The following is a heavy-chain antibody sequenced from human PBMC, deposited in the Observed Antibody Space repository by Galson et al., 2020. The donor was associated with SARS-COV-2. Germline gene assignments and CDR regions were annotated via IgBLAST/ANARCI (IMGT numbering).Heavy chain of an antibody. CDR3: ARSEHPTSAYSSSWPYWYFDL. D-gene: IGHD6-13*01. V-gene: IGHV4-39*01. J-gene: IGHJ2*01. Sequence: ETSETLSLTCTVSGGSISTNNYYWGWIRQPPGRGLEWIGYIYYSGSTYYNPSLKSRVTISVDTSKNQFSLNLSSVTAADTAVYYCARSEHPTSAYSSSWPYWYFDLWGRGTLVTVPS. CDR2: IYYSGST. CDR1: GGSISTNNYY.